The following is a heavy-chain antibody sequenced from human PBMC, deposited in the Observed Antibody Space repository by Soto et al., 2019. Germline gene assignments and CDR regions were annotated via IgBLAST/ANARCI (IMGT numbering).Heavy chain of an antibody. J-gene: IGHJ5*02. CDR3: ARGGITIFGVVLDP. Sequence: SETLSLTCAVSGGSISSGGYSWSWIRQPPGKGLEWIGYIYHSGSTYYNPSLKSRVTISVDRSKNQFSLKLSSVTAADTAVYYCARGGITIFGVVLDPWGQGTLVTVSS. CDR2: IYHSGST. CDR1: GGSISSGGYS. D-gene: IGHD3-3*01. V-gene: IGHV4-30-2*01.